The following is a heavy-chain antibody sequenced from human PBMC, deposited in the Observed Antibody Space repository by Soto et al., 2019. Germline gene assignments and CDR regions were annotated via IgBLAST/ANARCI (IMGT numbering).Heavy chain of an antibody. CDR2: INHSGST. CDR3: ARGDDYLIVGESMYV. Sequence: SETLSLTCAVYGGSFSGYYWSWIRQPPGKGLEWIGEINHSGSTNYNPSLKSRVTISVDTSKNQFSLKLSSVTAADTAVYYCARGDDYLIVGESMYVWGQGTTVTVSS. J-gene: IGHJ6*02. V-gene: IGHV4-34*01. D-gene: IGHD1-26*01. CDR1: GGSFSGYY.